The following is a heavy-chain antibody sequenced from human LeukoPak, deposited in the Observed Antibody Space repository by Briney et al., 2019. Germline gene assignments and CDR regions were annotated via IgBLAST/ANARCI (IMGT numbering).Heavy chain of an antibody. CDR3: ARGGGLPLSYDFWSGYYTGIDY. CDR1: GGTLSSYA. J-gene: IGHJ4*02. Sequence: GASVKVSCKASGGTLSSYAISWVRQAPGQGLEWMGGIIPIFGTANYAQKFQGRVTITRDTSASTAYMELSSLRSEDTAVYYCARGGGLPLSYDFWSGYYTGIDYWGQGTLVTVSS. V-gene: IGHV1-69*05. CDR2: IIPIFGTA. D-gene: IGHD3-3*01.